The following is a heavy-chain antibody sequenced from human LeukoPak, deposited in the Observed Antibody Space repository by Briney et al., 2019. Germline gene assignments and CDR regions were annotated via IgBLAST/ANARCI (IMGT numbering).Heavy chain of an antibody. CDR1: RYTFNTSG. CDR2: ISAYDGNT. V-gene: IGHV1-18*01. J-gene: IGHJ5*02. Sequence: APVKVSSKASRYTFNTSGISTVRQAPGQGLEWLGWISAYDGNTNYAQNVQGRVTMTTDTSTSTAYMELRSLRYDDTAVYYCARDKVIATAGTPNWFDPWGQGTLVTVSS. CDR3: ARDKVIATAGTPNWFDP. D-gene: IGHD6-13*01.